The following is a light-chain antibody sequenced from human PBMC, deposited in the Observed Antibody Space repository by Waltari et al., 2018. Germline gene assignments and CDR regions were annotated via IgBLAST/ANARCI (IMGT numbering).Light chain of an antibody. CDR3: AAWDDSLSGYV. Sequence: QSVLTQPPSASGTPGQRVTISCSGSSSNIGSNYVYWYQQLPGTAPKLLIYRSNMRPSGVPSRFAGSKPGTAASLAISGLRSEDEDDYYCAAWDDSLSGYVFGTGTKVTVL. J-gene: IGLJ1*01. V-gene: IGLV1-47*01. CDR2: RSN. CDR1: SSNIGSNY.